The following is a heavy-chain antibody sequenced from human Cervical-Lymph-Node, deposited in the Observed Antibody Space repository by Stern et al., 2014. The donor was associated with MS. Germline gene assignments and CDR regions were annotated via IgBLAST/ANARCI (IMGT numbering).Heavy chain of an antibody. CDR2: ISWNRCRI. CDR3: AKDMGGMITFGGGIDY. Sequence: VQLLVSGGGLVPPGRSLRLSCAASGFTFDDYAMHWVRPAPGNGLEWGSGISWNRCRICYADSVKGRFTNSRDNAKNSLYLQMNSLRAEDTALYYCAKDMGGMITFGGGIDYWGQGTLVTVSS. D-gene: IGHD3-16*01. CDR1: GFTFDDYA. V-gene: IGHV3-9*01. J-gene: IGHJ4*02.